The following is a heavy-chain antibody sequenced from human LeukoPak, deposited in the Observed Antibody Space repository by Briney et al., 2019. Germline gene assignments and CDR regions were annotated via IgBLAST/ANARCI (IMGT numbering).Heavy chain of an antibody. V-gene: IGHV4-61*02. J-gene: IGHJ1*01. CDR1: GGSITSGDYY. CDR3: ARRARYAEYFQH. Sequence: SETLSLTCTVSGGSITSGDYYWSWIRQPARKGPEWIGRIYSSGSTDYNPSLKSRVTISVDTSKNQFSLKLSSVTAADTAVYYCARRARYAEYFQHWGQGTLVTVSS. D-gene: IGHD1-1*01. CDR2: IYSSGST.